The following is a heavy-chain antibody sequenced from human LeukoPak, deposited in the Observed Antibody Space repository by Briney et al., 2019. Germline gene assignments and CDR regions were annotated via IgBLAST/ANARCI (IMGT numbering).Heavy chain of an antibody. D-gene: IGHD6-6*01. CDR2: IYPGDSDT. J-gene: IGHJ4*02. Sequence: GESLKISCKGSGYSFMSHWIAWVRQMPGKGLEWMGIIYPGDSDTRYSPSFQGQVTISADKSINTAYIQWSSLKASDAAMYYCARRPLFSSPSGLDYWGQGTLVTVSS. CDR3: ARRPLFSSPSGLDY. CDR1: GYSFMSHW. V-gene: IGHV5-51*01.